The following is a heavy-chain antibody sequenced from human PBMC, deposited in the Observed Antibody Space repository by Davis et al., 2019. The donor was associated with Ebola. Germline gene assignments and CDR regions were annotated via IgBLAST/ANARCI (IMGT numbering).Heavy chain of an antibody. J-gene: IGHJ4*02. Sequence: GESLKISCAASGFTFSSYTVNWVRQAPGKGLEWVSAISGSGGSTYYADSVKGRFTISRDNAKSTLYVQMNSLRAEDTAVYYCAKDRSGYSYGYGFDYWGQGTLVTVSS. CDR2: ISGSGGST. V-gene: IGHV3-23*01. CDR1: GFTFSSYT. D-gene: IGHD5-18*01. CDR3: AKDRSGYSYGYGFDY.